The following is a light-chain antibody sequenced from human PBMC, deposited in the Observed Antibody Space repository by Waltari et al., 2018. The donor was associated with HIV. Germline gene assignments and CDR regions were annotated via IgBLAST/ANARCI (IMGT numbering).Light chain of an antibody. CDR3: CSCPRSGIRYV. J-gene: IGLJ1*01. CDR2: EVT. Sequence: QSALTQPASVSGSPGQSLTISCTGTRSNVGSDDLVSWYQQHPGEAPKLIIYEVTKRPSGVSNRFSGSKSGNTASLTISGLQAEDEADYYCCSCPRSGIRYVFGTGTKVTVL. V-gene: IGLV2-23*02. CDR1: RSNVGSDDL.